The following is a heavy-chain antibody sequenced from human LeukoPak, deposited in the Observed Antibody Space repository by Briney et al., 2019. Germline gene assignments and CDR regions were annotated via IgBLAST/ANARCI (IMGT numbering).Heavy chain of an antibody. CDR3: ARDSGSYLGDY. V-gene: IGHV3-30-3*01. D-gene: IGHD1-26*01. Sequence: GGSLRLSCAASGFTFSSYAMHWVRQAPGKGLEWAAVISYDGSNKYYADSVKGRFTISRDNSKNTLYLQMNSLRAEDTAVYYCARDSGSYLGDYWGQGTLVTVSS. CDR1: GFTFSSYA. J-gene: IGHJ4*02. CDR2: ISYDGSNK.